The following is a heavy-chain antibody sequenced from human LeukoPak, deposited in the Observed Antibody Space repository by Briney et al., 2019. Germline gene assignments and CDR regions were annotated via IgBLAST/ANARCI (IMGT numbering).Heavy chain of an antibody. CDR2: SYYRSKWYY. Sequence: SQTLSLTCAISGDSVSSNSDAWNWIRQSPSRGLEWLGRSYYRSKWYYDYAVAVKSRISINPDTSKNQFSLQLSSVTPEDTAVYYCARDPVGGSTIFDYWGQGTLVTVSS. D-gene: IGHD1-26*01. V-gene: IGHV6-1*01. J-gene: IGHJ4*02. CDR3: ARDPVGGSTIFDY. CDR1: GDSVSSNSDA.